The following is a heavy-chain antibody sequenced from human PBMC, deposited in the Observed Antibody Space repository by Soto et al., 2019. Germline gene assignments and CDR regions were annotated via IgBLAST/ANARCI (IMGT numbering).Heavy chain of an antibody. Sequence: PSETMSLTCTVSGGSISSGGYYWSWIRQHPGKGLEWIGYIYYSGSTYYNPSLKSRVPISVDTSKNQFSLKLSSVTAADTAVYYCERDKYYGAQFDYWGQGTLVTVSS. CDR2: IYYSGST. D-gene: IGHD3-3*01. J-gene: IGHJ4*02. CDR3: ERDKYYGAQFDY. V-gene: IGHV4-31*03. CDR1: GGSISSGGYY.